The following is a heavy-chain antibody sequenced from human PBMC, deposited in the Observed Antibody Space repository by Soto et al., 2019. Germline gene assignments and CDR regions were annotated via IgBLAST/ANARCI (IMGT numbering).Heavy chain of an antibody. Sequence: QLQLEESGPGLVKPSETLSLTCTVSGGSISSSSYYWGWIRQPPGKGLEWIGTIYYSGTTYYNPSLKSRVTISVDTSKNQFSLKVTSVTAADTAVYYCARRTNGGFRGVMASFDYWGQGTLVTVSS. CDR2: IYYSGTT. CDR3: ARRTNGGFRGVMASFDY. J-gene: IGHJ4*02. V-gene: IGHV4-39*01. D-gene: IGHD3-10*01. CDR1: GGSISSSSYY.